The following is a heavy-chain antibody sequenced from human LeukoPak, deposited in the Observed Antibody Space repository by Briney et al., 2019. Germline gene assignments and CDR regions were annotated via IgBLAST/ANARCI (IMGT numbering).Heavy chain of an antibody. V-gene: IGHV4-59*01. CDR3: ARGSRHWFF. D-gene: IGHD3-9*01. CDR2: IYDSGST. J-gene: IGHJ4*02. CDR1: GASIRSYY. Sequence: PSETLSLTCTVSGASIRSYYWSWIRQPPGKGLEWIGYIYDSGSTNYNPSLKSRVTISVDTSKNQFSLKLRSVTAADTAVYYCARGSRHWFFWGQGTLVTVSS.